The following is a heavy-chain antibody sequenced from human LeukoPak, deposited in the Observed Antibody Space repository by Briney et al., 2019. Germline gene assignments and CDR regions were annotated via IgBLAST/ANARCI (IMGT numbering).Heavy chain of an antibody. J-gene: IGHJ6*02. CDR2: FDPEDGET. Sequence: ASVKVSCKVSGYTLTELSMHWVRQAPGKGLEWMGGFDPEDGETIYAQKFQGRVTMTEDTSTDTAYMEPSSLRSEDTAVYYCATGTPSSSWYYYYYGMDVWGQGTTVTVSS. CDR1: GYTLTELS. V-gene: IGHV1-24*01. CDR3: ATGTPSSSWYYYYYGMDV. D-gene: IGHD6-13*01.